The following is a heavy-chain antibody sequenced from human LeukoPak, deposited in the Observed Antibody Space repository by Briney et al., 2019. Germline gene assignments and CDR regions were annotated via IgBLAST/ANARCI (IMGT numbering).Heavy chain of an antibody. D-gene: IGHD1-26*01. CDR1: GGSITSYY. V-gene: IGHV4-59*01. J-gene: IGHJ4*02. CDR3: ARGLGWGATIFDY. Sequence: SETLSLTCTVSGGSITSYYWTWIRQPPGKGLEWIGYMYHSGTTSNNPSLKSRVTISVDTSKNQFSLKLRSVTAADTAVYYCARGLGWGATIFDYWGQGALVTVSS. CDR2: MYHSGTT.